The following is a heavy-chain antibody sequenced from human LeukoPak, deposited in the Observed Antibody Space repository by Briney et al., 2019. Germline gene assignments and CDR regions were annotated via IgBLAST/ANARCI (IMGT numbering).Heavy chain of an antibody. CDR2: MNPNSGNT. V-gene: IGHV1-8*03. Sequence: ASVKVSCKASGYTFTSYDINWVRQATGQGLEWMGWMNPNSGNTGYAQKFQGRVTITRNTSISTAYMELSSLRSEDTAVYYCARGLDSTNYYYMDVWGKGTTVTISS. CDR1: GYTFTSYD. J-gene: IGHJ6*03. CDR3: ARGLDSTNYYYMDV.